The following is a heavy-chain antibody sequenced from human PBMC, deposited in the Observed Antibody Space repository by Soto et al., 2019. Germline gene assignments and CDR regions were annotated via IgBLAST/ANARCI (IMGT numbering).Heavy chain of an antibody. CDR1: GYTFPSYA. Sequence: ASVKVYCKASGYTFPSYAMHWVRQAPGQRLEWMGWINAGNGNTKYSQKFQGRVTITRDTSASTAYMELSSLRSEDTAVYYCARTQLPIVVVPAAIGYWGQGTLVTVSS. D-gene: IGHD2-2*01. V-gene: IGHV1-3*01. CDR3: ARTQLPIVVVPAAIGY. CDR2: INAGNGNT. J-gene: IGHJ4*02.